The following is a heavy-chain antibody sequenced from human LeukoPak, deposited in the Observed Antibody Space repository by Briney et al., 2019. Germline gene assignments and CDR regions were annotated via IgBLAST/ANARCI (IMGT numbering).Heavy chain of an antibody. J-gene: IGHJ4*02. CDR2: INHSGST. CDR3: ARHAGEGATVASYFDY. CDR1: GGSFSGYY. Sequence: SETLSLTCAVYGGSFSGYYWSWIRQPPGKGLEWIGEINHSGSTNYNPSLKSRVTISVDTSKNQFSLKLSSVTVADTAVYYCARHAGEGATVASYFDYWGQGTLVTVSS. D-gene: IGHD1-26*01. V-gene: IGHV4-34*01.